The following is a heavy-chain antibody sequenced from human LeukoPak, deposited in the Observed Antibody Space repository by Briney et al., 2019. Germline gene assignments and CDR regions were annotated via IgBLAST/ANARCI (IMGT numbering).Heavy chain of an antibody. CDR2: INWNGGGT. CDR1: GFTFDDFG. V-gene: IGHV3-20*04. J-gene: IGHJ4*02. D-gene: IGHD3-16*02. Sequence: RPGGSLRLSCAGSGFTFDDFGMTWVRQAPGKGLEWVSGINWNGGGTGYADSVKGRFTISRDNAKKILYLQMNSLRVEDTAVYYCARWELSGRVMERLSWINHWGQGALVTVSS. CDR3: ARWELSGRVMERLSWINH.